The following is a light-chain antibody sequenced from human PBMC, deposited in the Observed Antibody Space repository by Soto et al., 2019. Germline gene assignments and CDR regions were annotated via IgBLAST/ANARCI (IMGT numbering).Light chain of an antibody. V-gene: IGLV2-8*01. CDR3: SSFAGSNNFPYV. CDR1: SSDVGAYDY. J-gene: IGLJ1*01. CDR2: EIN. Sequence: QSVLTQPPSASGSPGQSVTISCTGTSSDVGAYDYASWYQQHPGKAPKLMIYEINKRPSGVPDRFSGSKSGNTASLTVSGLQAEDEADYYCSSFAGSNNFPYVFGTGTKVTVL.